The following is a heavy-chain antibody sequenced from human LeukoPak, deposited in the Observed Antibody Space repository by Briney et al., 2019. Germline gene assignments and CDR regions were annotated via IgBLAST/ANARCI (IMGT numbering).Heavy chain of an antibody. Sequence: GRSLRLSCAASGFTFSSYAMHWVRQSLGKGLEWVAVMSYDGFNKYYADSVRGRFTMSRDNSKNTLYLQMNSLRAEDTAVYYCAKTKGYSYGYYFDYWGQGTLVTVSS. J-gene: IGHJ4*02. CDR1: GFTFSSYA. D-gene: IGHD5-18*01. CDR3: AKTKGYSYGYYFDY. V-gene: IGHV3-30*18. CDR2: MSYDGFNK.